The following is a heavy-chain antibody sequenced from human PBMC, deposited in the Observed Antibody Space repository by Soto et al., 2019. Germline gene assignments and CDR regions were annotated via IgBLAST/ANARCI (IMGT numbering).Heavy chain of an antibody. Sequence: ASVKVSCKASGYTFTSYGISWVRQAPGQGLEWMGWISAYNGNTNYAQKLQGRVTMTTDTSTSTAYMELRSLRSDDTAVYYRARDSRTYYDFWSGYSDYWGQGTLVTVSS. V-gene: IGHV1-18*01. CDR2: ISAYNGNT. J-gene: IGHJ4*02. D-gene: IGHD3-3*01. CDR3: ARDSRTYYDFWSGYSDY. CDR1: GYTFTSYG.